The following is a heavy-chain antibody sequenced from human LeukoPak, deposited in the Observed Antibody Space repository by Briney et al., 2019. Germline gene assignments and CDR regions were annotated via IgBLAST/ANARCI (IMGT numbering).Heavy chain of an antibody. V-gene: IGHV4-59*01. CDR3: AKVRGTFETD. D-gene: IGHD2/OR15-2a*01. Sequence: SETLSLTCTVSGASISTYYWSSIRQPPGKGMEWIGYLYYSGSTTYSPSLKSRVTMSVDTSKSQFSLKLNSVTAADTAIYYCAKVRGTFETDWGQGTLVTVSS. J-gene: IGHJ1*01. CDR2: LYYSGST. CDR1: GASISTYY.